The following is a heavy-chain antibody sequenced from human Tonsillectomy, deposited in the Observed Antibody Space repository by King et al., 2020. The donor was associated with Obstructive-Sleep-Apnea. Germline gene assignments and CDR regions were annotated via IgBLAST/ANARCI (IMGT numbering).Heavy chain of an antibody. CDR3: ARLRPTYWYFDL. CDR1: GGSFSSFSDY. CDR2: IYYSGST. D-gene: IGHD4-17*01. J-gene: IGHJ2*01. V-gene: IGHV4-39*07. Sequence: LQLQESGPGLGKPSETLSLTCTVSGGSFSSFSDYWGWIRQPPGKGLEWIGTIYYSGSTYYNPSLKSRVTISVDTSKTQFSLRLSSVTAADTAVYYCARLRPTYWYFDLWGRGTLVTVSS.